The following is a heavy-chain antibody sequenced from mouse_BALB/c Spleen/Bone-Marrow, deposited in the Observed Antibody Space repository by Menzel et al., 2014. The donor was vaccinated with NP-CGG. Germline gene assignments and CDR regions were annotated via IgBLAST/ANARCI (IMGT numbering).Heavy chain of an antibody. CDR1: GYTFTSYW. D-gene: IGHD2-1*01. V-gene: IGHV1S81*02. Sequence: VQLQQSGAELVKPGASVKLSCKASGYTFTSYWMHWVKQRPGQGLEWIGEINPSDGRTNYNEKVKNKATLTVNKSSSTAYMQLSSLTSEDSAVYYCARSGNYYFDYWGQGTTLTVSS. CDR2: INPSDGRT. J-gene: IGHJ2*01. CDR3: ARSGNYYFDY.